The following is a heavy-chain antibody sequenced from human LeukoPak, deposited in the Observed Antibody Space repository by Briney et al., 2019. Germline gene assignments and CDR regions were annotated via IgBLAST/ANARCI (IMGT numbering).Heavy chain of an antibody. CDR1: GYTFTNYG. J-gene: IGHJ4*02. Sequence: ASVKVSCKASGYTFTNYGISWVRQAPGQGLEWMGWIRAYKGNTNYAQKLQGRVSMTTDTSTSTAYMELRSLRSDDTDVYYCARERDVAYYYGSGSQAADYWGQGTLVTVSS. CDR3: ARERDVAYYYGSGSQAADY. D-gene: IGHD3-10*01. CDR2: IRAYKGNT. V-gene: IGHV1-18*01.